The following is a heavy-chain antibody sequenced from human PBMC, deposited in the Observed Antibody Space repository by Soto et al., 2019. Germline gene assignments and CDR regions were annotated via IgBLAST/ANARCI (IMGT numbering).Heavy chain of an antibody. J-gene: IGHJ4*02. CDR2: MNPNSGNT. Sequence: QVQLVQSGAEVKKPGASVKVSCKASGYTFTSYDVNWVRQATGQGLEWMGWMNPNSGNTGYAQKFKGRVTMTRNTSISTAYLELSGLGSEETAVYYCARELTLIVDNWGQRSLVGVSS. V-gene: IGHV1-8*01. CDR3: ARELTLIVDN. D-gene: IGHD3-22*01. CDR1: GYTFTSYD.